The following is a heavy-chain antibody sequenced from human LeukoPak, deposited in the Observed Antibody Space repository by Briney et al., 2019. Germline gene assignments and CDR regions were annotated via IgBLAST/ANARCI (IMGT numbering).Heavy chain of an antibody. V-gene: IGHV3-53*05. CDR2: IYSGGDT. CDR1: GFTVSSNY. Sequence: GGSLRLSCAASGFTVSSNYMGWVRQAPGKGLEWLSIIYSGGDTYYADSVKGRFTISRDNSKNTLYLQMNSLRAEDTAVYYCAKGQDYGGNSRVFDYWGQGTLVTVSS. D-gene: IGHD4-23*01. CDR3: AKGQDYGGNSRVFDY. J-gene: IGHJ4*02.